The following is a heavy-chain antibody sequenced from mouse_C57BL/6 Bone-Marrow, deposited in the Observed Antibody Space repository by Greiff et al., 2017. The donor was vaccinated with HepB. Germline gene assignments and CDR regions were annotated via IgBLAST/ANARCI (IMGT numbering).Heavy chain of an antibody. CDR3: ARTYGSSYWYFDV. J-gene: IGHJ1*03. V-gene: IGHV1-50*01. Sequence: QVQLQQPGAELVKPGASVKLSCKASGYTFTSYGMQWVKQRPGQGLEWIGEIDPSDSYTNYNQKFKGKATLTVDTSSSTAYMQLSSLTSEDSAVYYCARTYGSSYWYFDVWGTGTTVTVSS. D-gene: IGHD1-1*01. CDR1: GYTFTSYG. CDR2: IDPSDSYT.